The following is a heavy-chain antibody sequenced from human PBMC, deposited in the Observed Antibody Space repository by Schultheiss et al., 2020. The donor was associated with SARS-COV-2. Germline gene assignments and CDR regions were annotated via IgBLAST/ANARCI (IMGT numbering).Heavy chain of an antibody. CDR2: IYYSGST. D-gene: IGHD1-26*01. CDR3: ARAVDGALTT. J-gene: IGHJ5*02. V-gene: IGHV4-59*01. Sequence: GSLRLSCAVYGGSISSYYWSWIRQPPGKGLEWIGYIYYSGSTNYNPSLKSRVTISVDTSKNQFSLKLSSVTAADTAVYYCARAVDGALTTSGQGTLVTVSS. CDR1: GGSISSYY.